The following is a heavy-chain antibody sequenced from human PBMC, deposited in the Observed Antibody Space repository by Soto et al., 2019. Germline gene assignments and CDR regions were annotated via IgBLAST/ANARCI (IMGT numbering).Heavy chain of an antibody. D-gene: IGHD6-19*01. CDR2: IFASDGST. CDR1: GFTFSSCS. V-gene: IGHV3-23*01. Sequence: GGSLRLSCAASGFTFSSCSMSWVRQAPGKGLEWVSLIFASDGSTYYADSLKGRFTISRDNSKNTLYLQMNSLRADDTAIYYCAKISSGHDYFDSWGQGTLVTVS. J-gene: IGHJ4*02. CDR3: AKISSGHDYFDS.